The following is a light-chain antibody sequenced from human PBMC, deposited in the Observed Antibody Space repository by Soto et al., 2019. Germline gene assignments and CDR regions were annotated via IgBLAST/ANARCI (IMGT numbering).Light chain of an antibody. J-gene: IGLJ1*01. V-gene: IGLV2-14*01. CDR2: DVT. Sequence: QSVLSQPASVSGSPGQSITISCTGTSSDVGGFEYVSWYQHQPGKAPKLIIYDVTKRPSGVSNRLSGSKSGNTASLTISGIQAEDEGAYYCGSITRSSTSVFGTGTKVTVL. CDR3: GSITRSSTSV. CDR1: SSDVGGFEY.